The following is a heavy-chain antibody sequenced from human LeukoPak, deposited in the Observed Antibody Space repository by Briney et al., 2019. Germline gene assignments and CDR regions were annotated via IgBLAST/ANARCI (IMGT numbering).Heavy chain of an antibody. J-gene: IGHJ4*02. V-gene: IGHV4-59*01. Sequence: KPSETLSLTCTVSGGSISSYYWSWIRQPPGKGLEWIGYIYYSGSTNYNPSLKSRVTISVDTSKNQFSLKLSSVTAADTAVYYCARGQVPDYWGQGTLVTVSS. CDR2: IYYSGST. CDR1: GGSISSYY. CDR3: ARGQVPDY.